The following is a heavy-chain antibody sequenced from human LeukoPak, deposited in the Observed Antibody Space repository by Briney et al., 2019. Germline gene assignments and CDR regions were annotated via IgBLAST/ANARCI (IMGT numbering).Heavy chain of an antibody. D-gene: IGHD3-22*01. Sequence: PSQTLSLTCGVSGASVSSIGYSWSWIRQPPGRGLEWIGYIYQSGSASYNPSLQSRVTISIDKSKNQFSLNLNSVTAADTAVYYCARNSYYDNSGEGAFDIWGQGTMVTVSS. J-gene: IGHJ3*02. CDR3: ARNSYYDNSGEGAFDI. V-gene: IGHV4-30-2*01. CDR2: IYQSGSA. CDR1: GASVSSIGYS.